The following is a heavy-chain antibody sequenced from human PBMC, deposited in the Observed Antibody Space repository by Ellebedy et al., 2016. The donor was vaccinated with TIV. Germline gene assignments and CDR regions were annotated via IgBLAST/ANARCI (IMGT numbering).Heavy chain of an antibody. V-gene: IGHV3-66*01. CDR2: IYSGGRI. D-gene: IGHD6-13*01. CDR1: GFTVSNSY. CDR3: ARDLENQQLDRGDY. J-gene: IGHJ4*02. Sequence: PGGSLRLSCAASGFTVSNSYMCWVRQAPGKGLEWVSVIYSGGRIHYADSVKGRFTISRDTSKNMLFLQMTSLRADDTAVYYCARDLENQQLDRGDYWGQGTLVTVSS.